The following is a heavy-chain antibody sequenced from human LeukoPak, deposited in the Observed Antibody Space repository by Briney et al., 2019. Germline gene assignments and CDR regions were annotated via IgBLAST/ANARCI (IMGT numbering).Heavy chain of an antibody. V-gene: IGHV3-23*01. D-gene: IGHD3-10*01. CDR3: ARGGGLLWLGEFPNCFDT. Sequence: GGSLRLSCAASGSTFSSYAMSWVRQAPGKGLEYVSSISAGGGSTFYADSMKGRSTISRDNSRSTVYLQMNSLRVEDTAVYYCARGGGLLWLGEFPNCFDTWGQGTLVTVSS. J-gene: IGHJ5*02. CDR1: GSTFSSYA. CDR2: ISAGGGST.